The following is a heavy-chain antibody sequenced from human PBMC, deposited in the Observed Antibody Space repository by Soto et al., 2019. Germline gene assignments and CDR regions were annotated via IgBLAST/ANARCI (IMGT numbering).Heavy chain of an antibody. D-gene: IGHD6-19*01. J-gene: IGHJ6*02. V-gene: IGHV1-2*04. Sequence: ASVKVSCKASGYTFTGYYMHWLRQAPGQGLEWMGWINPNSGGTNYAQKFQGWVTMTRDTSISTAYMELSRLRSDDTAVYYCARAEAVAGLPYGMDVWGQGTTVTAS. CDR1: GYTFTGYY. CDR2: INPNSGGT. CDR3: ARAEAVAGLPYGMDV.